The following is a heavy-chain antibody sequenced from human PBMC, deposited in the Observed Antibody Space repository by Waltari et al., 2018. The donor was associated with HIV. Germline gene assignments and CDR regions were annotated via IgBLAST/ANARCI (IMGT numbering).Heavy chain of an antibody. Sequence: QLQLQESGPGLVKPSETLSLTCTVSGGSISSSSSYWGWIRQPPGKGLEWIGSIYYSGSTYYNPSLKSRVTISVDTSKNQFSLKLSSVTAADTAVYYCASSHYYGSGSGFDPWGQGTLVTVSS. CDR3: ASSHYYGSGSGFDP. CDR1: GGSISSSSSY. V-gene: IGHV4-39*01. J-gene: IGHJ5*02. D-gene: IGHD3-10*01. CDR2: IYYSGST.